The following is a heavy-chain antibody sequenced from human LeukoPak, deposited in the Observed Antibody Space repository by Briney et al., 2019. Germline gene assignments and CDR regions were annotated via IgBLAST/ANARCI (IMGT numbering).Heavy chain of an antibody. CDR2: IYYSGST. D-gene: IGHD3-22*01. CDR3: ARDASDDSYLDY. V-gene: IGHV4-59*01. CDR1: GGSFSGYY. Sequence: SETLSLTCAVYGGSFSGYYWSWIRQPPGKGLEWIGYIYYSGSTNYNPSLKSRVTISVDTSKNQFSLKLSSVTAADTAVYYCARDASDDSYLDYWGQGTLVTVSS. J-gene: IGHJ4*02.